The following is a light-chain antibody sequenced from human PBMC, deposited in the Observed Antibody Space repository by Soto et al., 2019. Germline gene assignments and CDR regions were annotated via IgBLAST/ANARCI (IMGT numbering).Light chain of an antibody. V-gene: IGKV3-15*01. Sequence: EIVMTQSPATLSVSPGERATLSCRASQSVSSNLAWYQQKPGQAPRLLIYGASTRATGIPARFSGSGSGTEFTLNSSSMQSEDFALYYCQQYNNWPPSTFGQGTKLEIK. J-gene: IGKJ2*01. CDR1: QSVSSN. CDR3: QQYNNWPPST. CDR2: GAS.